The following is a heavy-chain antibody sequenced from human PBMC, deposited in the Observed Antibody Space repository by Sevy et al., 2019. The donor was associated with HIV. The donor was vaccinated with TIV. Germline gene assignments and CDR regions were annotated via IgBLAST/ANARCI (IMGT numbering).Heavy chain of an antibody. J-gene: IGHJ1*01. CDR3: AKDGLHSGDFEYFQD. CDR1: GFTFSSYA. CDR2: MTGSGSIT. D-gene: IGHD2-21*02. V-gene: IGHV3-23*01. Sequence: GGSLRLSCAASGFTFSSYAMTWVRQAPGKGLDWVSSMTGSGSITYYGDSVKGLFTNSRNNCKNTLYLKMINLRVEDRALYYSAKDGLHSGDFEYFQDWGQGTRVTVSS.